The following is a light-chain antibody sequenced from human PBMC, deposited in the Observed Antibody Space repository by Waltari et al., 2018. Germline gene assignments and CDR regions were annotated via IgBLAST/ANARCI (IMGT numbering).Light chain of an antibody. V-gene: IGKV1-39*01. CDR2: AAS. CDR1: QSISSY. Sequence: DIQMTQSPSYLSASVGDRVTITCRASQSISSYLNWYQQKPGKAPTLLIYAASSLQSGVPARLSGSGSGTDFTLTISSLQPEDFATYYCQQSYSTPRVTFGPGTKVDIK. CDR3: QQSYSTPRVT. J-gene: IGKJ3*01.